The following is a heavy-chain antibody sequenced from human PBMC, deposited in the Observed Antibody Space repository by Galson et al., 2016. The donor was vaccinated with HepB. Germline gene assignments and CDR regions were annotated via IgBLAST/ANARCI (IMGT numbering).Heavy chain of an antibody. D-gene: IGHD3-10*01. J-gene: IGHJ6*02. CDR2: IYWDDDK. CDR3: AREPHGRTGDYYYYYGMDV. Sequence: PALVKPTQTLTLTCTFSGFSLSTSGVGVGWIRQPPGKALEWLALIYWDDDKRYSPSLKSRLTITKDTSKNQVVLTMTNMDPEDTALYYCAREPHGRTGDYYYYYGMDVWGQGTTVTVSS. CDR1: GFSLSTSGVG. V-gene: IGHV2-5*02.